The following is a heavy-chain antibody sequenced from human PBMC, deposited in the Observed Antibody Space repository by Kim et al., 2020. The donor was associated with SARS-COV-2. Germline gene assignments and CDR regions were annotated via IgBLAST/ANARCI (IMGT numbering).Heavy chain of an antibody. J-gene: IGHJ3*02. Sequence: GGSLRLSCAASGFTFSGPAMHWVRQASGKGLEWVGRIRSKANSYATAYAASVKGRFTISRDDSKNTAYLQMNSLKTEDTAVYYCTRRRYSSGYFGPADAFDIWGQGTMVTVSS. V-gene: IGHV3-73*01. D-gene: IGHD3-22*01. CDR3: TRRRYSSGYFGPADAFDI. CDR2: IRSKANSYAT. CDR1: GFTFSGPA.